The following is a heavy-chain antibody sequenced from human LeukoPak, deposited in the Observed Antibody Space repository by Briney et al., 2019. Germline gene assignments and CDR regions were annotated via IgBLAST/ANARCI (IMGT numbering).Heavy chain of an antibody. CDR1: GGSISSYY. CDR3: ARDLRVGGP. CDR2: IYYSGST. D-gene: IGHD3-10*01. Sequence: SETLSLTCTVSGGSISSYYWSWIRQPPGKGLEWIGYIYYSGSTNYNPSLKSRVTISVDTSKNQFSLKLSSVTAADTAVYYCARDLRVGGPWGQGTLVTVSS. V-gene: IGHV4-59*01. J-gene: IGHJ5*02.